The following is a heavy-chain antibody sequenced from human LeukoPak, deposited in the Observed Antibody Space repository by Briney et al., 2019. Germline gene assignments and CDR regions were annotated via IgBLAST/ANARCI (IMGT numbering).Heavy chain of an antibody. V-gene: IGHV4-61*01. CDR2: IYYSGST. D-gene: IGHD4-17*01. CDR3: ARDRREATTVTTFGFQLTYYYYMDV. J-gene: IGHJ6*03. Sequence: PSETLSLTCTVSGGSISSRSYYWSWIRQPPGKGLEWIGYIYYSGSTNYNPSLKSRVTISVDTSKNQFSLKLSSVTAADTAVYYCARDRREATTVTTFGFQLTYYYYMDVWGKGTTVTVSS. CDR1: GGSISSRSYY.